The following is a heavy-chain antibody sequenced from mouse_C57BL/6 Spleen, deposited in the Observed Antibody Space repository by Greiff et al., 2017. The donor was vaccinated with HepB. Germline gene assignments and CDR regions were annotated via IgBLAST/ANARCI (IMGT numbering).Heavy chain of an antibody. CDR1: GYTFTSYW. D-gene: IGHD2-1*01. Sequence: VQLQQSGAELAKPGASVKLSCKASGYTFTSYWMHWVKQRPGQGLEWIGYINPSSGYTKYNQKFKDKATLTADKSSSTAYMQLSSLTYEDSAFYYCARVNYEGSGWFTYWGQGTLVTVSA. CDR3: ARVNYEGSGWFTY. V-gene: IGHV1-7*01. J-gene: IGHJ3*01. CDR2: INPSSGYT.